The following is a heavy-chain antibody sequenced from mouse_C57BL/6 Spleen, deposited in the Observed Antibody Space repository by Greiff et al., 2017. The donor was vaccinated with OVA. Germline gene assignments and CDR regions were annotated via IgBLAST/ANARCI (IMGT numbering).Heavy chain of an antibody. CDR3: ARSRDGSSLDAMDD. V-gene: IGHV1-63*01. Sequence: VQLQQSGAELVRPGTSVKMSCKASGYTFTNYWIGWAKQRPGHGLEWIGDIYPGGGYTNYNEKFKGKATLTADKSSSTAYMQFSSLTSEDSAIYYCARSRDGSSLDAMDDWGQGTSVTVSS. D-gene: IGHD1-1*01. J-gene: IGHJ4*01. CDR2: IYPGGGYT. CDR1: GYTFTNYW.